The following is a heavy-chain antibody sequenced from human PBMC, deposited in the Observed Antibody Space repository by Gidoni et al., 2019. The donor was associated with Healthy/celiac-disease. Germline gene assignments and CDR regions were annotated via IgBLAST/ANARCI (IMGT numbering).Heavy chain of an antibody. CDR1: GGSISSGGYY. V-gene: IGHV4-31*03. CDR3: ARGQPSWGIAAAVHYFDY. D-gene: IGHD6-13*01. CDR2: IYYSGST. J-gene: IGHJ4*02. Sequence: QVQLQESGPGLVKPSQTLSLTCTVSGGSISSGGYYWSWIRQHPGKGLEWIGYIYYSGSTYYNPSLKSRVTISVDTSKNQFSLKLSSVTAADTAVYYCARGQPSWGIAAAVHYFDYWGQGTLVTVSS.